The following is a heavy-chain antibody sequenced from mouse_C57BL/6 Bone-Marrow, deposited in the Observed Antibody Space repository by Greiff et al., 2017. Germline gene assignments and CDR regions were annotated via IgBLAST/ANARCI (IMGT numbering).Heavy chain of an antibody. CDR2: IDPSDSYT. J-gene: IGHJ3*01. D-gene: IGHD1-1*01. V-gene: IGHV1-69*01. CDR3: VRETLFWFAY. Sequence: QVQLQQPGAELVMPGASVKLSCKASGYTFTSYWMHWVKQRPGQGLEWIGEIDPSDSYTNYNQKFKGKSTLTVDKSSSTAYMQLSSLTSEDSAVXYCVRETLFWFAYWGQGTLVTVSA. CDR1: GYTFTSYW.